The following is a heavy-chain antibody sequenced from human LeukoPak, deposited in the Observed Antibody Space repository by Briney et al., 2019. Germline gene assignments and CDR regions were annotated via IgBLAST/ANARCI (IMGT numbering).Heavy chain of an antibody. Sequence: SQTLSLTCTVSGGSISSGGYYWSWIRQHPGKGLEWIGYIYYSGSTYYNPSLKSRVTISVDTSNNQFSLELSSVTAADTAVYFCARSKTGDSATFDYWGQGTLVTVSS. CDR3: ARSKTGDSATFDY. CDR2: IYYSGST. D-gene: IGHD7-27*01. CDR1: GGSISSGGYY. V-gene: IGHV4-31*03. J-gene: IGHJ4*02.